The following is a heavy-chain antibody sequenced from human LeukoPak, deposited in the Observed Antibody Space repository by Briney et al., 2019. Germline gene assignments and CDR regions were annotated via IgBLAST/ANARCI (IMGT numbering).Heavy chain of an antibody. J-gene: IGHJ4*02. D-gene: IGHD3-3*01. CDR2: VKGKSDGGTI. CDR1: GITFSNAW. CDR3: TTDRAISGLPIFGY. V-gene: IGHV3-15*01. Sequence: PGGSLRLSCAASGITFSNAWMSWVRQAPGKGLEWVGRVKGKSDGGTIDYAAPVKGRFTISRDDSKTMVSLQMNSLESGDKAVYYCTTDRAISGLPIFGYWGQGTPVTVSS.